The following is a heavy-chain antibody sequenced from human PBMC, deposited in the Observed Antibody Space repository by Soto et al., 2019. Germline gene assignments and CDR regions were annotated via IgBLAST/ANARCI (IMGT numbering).Heavy chain of an antibody. J-gene: IGHJ6*02. D-gene: IGHD1-26*01. V-gene: IGHV3-23*01. CDR1: GFTFSSYA. CDR2: ISGSTYST. CDR3: AKFGPKWDHYYNGMDV. Sequence: LRLSCAASGFTFSSYAMTWVRQAPGKGLEWVAAISGSTYSTYFGDSVKGRFTISRDNSKNTLYLQMDSLRSEDTAVYYCAKFGPKWDHYYNGMDVWGQGTTVTVSS.